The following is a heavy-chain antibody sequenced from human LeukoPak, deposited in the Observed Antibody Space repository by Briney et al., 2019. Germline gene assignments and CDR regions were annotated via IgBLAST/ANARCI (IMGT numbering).Heavy chain of an antibody. CDR2: IYYSGST. CDR3: ARHVVLPPDKGYGGNSWFDP. CDR1: GGSISSSSYY. J-gene: IGHJ5*02. D-gene: IGHD4-23*01. V-gene: IGHV4-39*01. Sequence: SETLSLTCTVSGGSISSSSYYWGWIRQPPGKGLEWIGSIYYSGSTYYNPSLKSRVTISVDTSKNQFSLKLSSVTAADTAVYYCARHVVLPPDKGYGGNSWFDPWGQGTLVTVSS.